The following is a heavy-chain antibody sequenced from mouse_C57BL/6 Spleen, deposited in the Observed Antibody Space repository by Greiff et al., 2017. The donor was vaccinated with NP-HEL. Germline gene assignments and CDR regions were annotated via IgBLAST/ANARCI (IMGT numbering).Heavy chain of an antibody. CDR1: GYAFTNYL. CDR3: AIRYSNYGGYFDY. V-gene: IGHV1-54*01. CDR2: INPGSGGT. Sequence: QVQLQQSGAELVRPGTSVKVSCKASGYAFTNYLIEWVKQRPGQGLEWIGVINPGSGGTNYNEKFKGKATLTADKSSSTAYMQLSSLTSEDSAVYFCAIRYSNYGGYFDYWGQGTTLTVSS. J-gene: IGHJ2*01. D-gene: IGHD2-5*01.